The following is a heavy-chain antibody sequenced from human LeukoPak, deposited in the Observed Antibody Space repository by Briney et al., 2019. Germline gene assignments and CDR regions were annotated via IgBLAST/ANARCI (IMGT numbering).Heavy chain of an antibody. V-gene: IGHV1-8*02. CDR3: ARVRQWLVLRSYYFDY. Sequence: ASVKVSCKASGYTFTSYDINWVRQATGQGLEWMGWMNPNSGNTGYAQKFQGRVTMTRNTSISTAYMELSRLRSDDTAVYYCARVRQWLVLRSYYFDYWGQGTLVTVSS. CDR2: MNPNSGNT. J-gene: IGHJ4*02. CDR1: GYTFTSYD. D-gene: IGHD6-19*01.